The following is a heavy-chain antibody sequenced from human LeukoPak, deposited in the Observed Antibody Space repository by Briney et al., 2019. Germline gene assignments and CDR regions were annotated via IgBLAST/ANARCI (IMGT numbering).Heavy chain of an antibody. D-gene: IGHD3-3*01. CDR2: IYYSGST. Sequence: SSETLSLTCTVSGGSISSGDYYWSWIRQPPGKGLEWIGYIYYSGSTYYNPSLKSRVTISVDTSKNQFSLKLSSVTAADTAVYYCARAVIPTFGVVNNWFDPWGQGTLVTVSS. CDR1: GGSISSGDYY. CDR3: ARAVIPTFGVVNNWFDP. V-gene: IGHV4-30-4*08. J-gene: IGHJ5*02.